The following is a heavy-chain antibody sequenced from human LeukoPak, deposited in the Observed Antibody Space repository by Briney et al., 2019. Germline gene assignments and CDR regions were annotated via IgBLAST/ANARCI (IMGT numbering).Heavy chain of an antibody. CDR3: AKDDAWGRYKD. Sequence: GGSLRLSCAASGFTFSSYEMNWVRQAPGKGLEWVSYISSSGSTIYYADSVKGRFTISRDNSKNTVSLQMNSLRGDDTAVYYCAKDDAWGRYKDWGQGTLVTVSS. CDR2: ISSSGSTI. CDR1: GFTFSSYE. D-gene: IGHD3-16*01. V-gene: IGHV3-48*03. J-gene: IGHJ1*01.